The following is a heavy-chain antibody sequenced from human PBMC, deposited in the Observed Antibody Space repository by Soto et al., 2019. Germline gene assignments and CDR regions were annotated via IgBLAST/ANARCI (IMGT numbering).Heavy chain of an antibody. V-gene: IGHV3-23*01. Sequence: WGFLRLSCAASGFTFSSYAMSWVRQAPGKGLEWVSAISGSGGSTYYADSVKGRFTISRDNSKNTLYLQMNSLRAEDTAVYYCAYSSTPFDYWGQGTLVTVSS. CDR3: AYSSTPFDY. D-gene: IGHD6-13*01. CDR1: GFTFSSYA. J-gene: IGHJ4*02. CDR2: ISGSGGST.